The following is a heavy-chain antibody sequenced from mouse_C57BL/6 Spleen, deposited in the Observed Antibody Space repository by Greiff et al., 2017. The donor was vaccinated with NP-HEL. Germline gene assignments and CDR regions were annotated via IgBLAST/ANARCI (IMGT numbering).Heavy chain of an antibody. D-gene: IGHD2-3*01. CDR3: AGGRGYYLYAMDY. J-gene: IGHJ4*01. CDR1: GFTFSDYG. V-gene: IGHV5-17*01. CDR2: ISSGSSTI. Sequence: EVQVVESGGGLVKPGGSLKLSCAASGFTFSDYGMHWVRQAPEKGLEWVAYISSGSSTIYYADTVKGRFTISRDNAKNTLFLQMTSLRSEDTAMYYCAGGRGYYLYAMDYWGQGTSVTVSS.